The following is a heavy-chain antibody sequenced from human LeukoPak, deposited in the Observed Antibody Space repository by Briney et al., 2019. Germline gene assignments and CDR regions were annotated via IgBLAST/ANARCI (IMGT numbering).Heavy chain of an antibody. CDR1: GGSISSSSYY. J-gene: IGHJ4*02. CDR2: IYYSGST. D-gene: IGHD3-16*02. V-gene: IGHV4-39*07. CDR3: ATGDLSSFDN. Sequence: ASETLSLTCTVSGGSISSSSYYWGWIRQPPGKGLEWIGSIYYSGSTYYNPSLKSRVTISVDTSKNQFSLKLSSVTAADTAVYYCATGDLSSFDNWGQGTLVIVSS.